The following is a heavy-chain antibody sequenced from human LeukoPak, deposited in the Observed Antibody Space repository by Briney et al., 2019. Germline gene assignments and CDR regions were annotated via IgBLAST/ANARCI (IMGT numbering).Heavy chain of an antibody. J-gene: IGHJ5*02. D-gene: IGHD5-24*01. V-gene: IGHV1-46*01. CDR1: GYTFTSNY. CDR3: ARDNPVRDEAWWFNP. Sequence: ASVKVSCKAFGYTFTSNYMHWVRQGPGQGPERMGVISPSGGSTTYAQKFQGRVTLTRDMSTSTGYLELSSLRSEDTAVYYCARDNPVRDEAWWFNPWGQGTLVTVSS. CDR2: ISPSGGST.